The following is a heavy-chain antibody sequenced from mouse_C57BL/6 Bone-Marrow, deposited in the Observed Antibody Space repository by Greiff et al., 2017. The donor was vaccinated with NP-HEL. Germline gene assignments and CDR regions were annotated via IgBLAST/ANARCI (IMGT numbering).Heavy chain of an antibody. CDR2: IDPENGDT. CDR3: TNLYYSNYDY. CDR1: GFNIKDDY. Sequence: VQLQQSGAELVRPGASVKLSCTASGFNIKDDYMHWVKQRPEQGLEWIGWIDPENGDTEYASKFQGKATITADTSSNTAYLQLSSLTSEDTAVYYCTNLYYSNYDYWGQGTTLTVSS. J-gene: IGHJ2*01. D-gene: IGHD2-5*01. V-gene: IGHV14-4*01.